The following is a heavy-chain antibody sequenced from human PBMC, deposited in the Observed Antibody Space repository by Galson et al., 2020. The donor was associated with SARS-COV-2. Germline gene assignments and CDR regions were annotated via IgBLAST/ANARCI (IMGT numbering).Heavy chain of an antibody. D-gene: IGHD3-22*01. Sequence: TGGSLRLSCAASGLTLSSYEMHWVRQATGKGLEWVSAIATTGCTFYSGSVKGRFTISRANSKNSLYLQMNSLGAVDTAVYYCAREAYYDGSVPEAVARDGAFDNWGQGTMVTVSS. J-gene: IGHJ3*02. V-gene: IGHV3-13*01. CDR3: AREAYYDGSVPEAVARDGAFDN. CDR2: IATTGCT. CDR1: GLTLSSYE.